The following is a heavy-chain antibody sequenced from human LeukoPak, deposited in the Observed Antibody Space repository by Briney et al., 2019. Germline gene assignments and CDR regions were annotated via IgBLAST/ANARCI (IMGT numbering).Heavy chain of an antibody. CDR3: IKDWGKY. J-gene: IGHJ4*02. CDR1: GFTLSNAW. CDR2: IKSKTDGGTT. V-gene: IGHV3-15*01. Sequence: GGSLRLSCAASGFTLSNAWMSWVRQAPGKGLEWVGRIKSKTDGGTTEYAAPVKGRFTISRDDSKNMLYLQMNSLKTEDTAVYYCIKDWGKYRGQGTLVPVSS. D-gene: IGHD3-16*01.